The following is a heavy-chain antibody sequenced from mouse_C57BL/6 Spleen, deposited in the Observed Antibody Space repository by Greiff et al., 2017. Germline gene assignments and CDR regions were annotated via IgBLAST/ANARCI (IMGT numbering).Heavy chain of an antibody. D-gene: IGHD1-1*01. CDR3: ARGKSYGCGSGGYFDV. J-gene: IGHJ1*03. Sequence: VQLQQSGAELARPGASVKLSCKASGYTFTSYGISWVKQRTGQGLEWIGEIYPRSGNTYYNEKFKGKATLTADKSSSTAYMELSSLTSEDSAVYFCARGKSYGCGSGGYFDVWGTGTTVTVSS. V-gene: IGHV1-81*01. CDR1: GYTFTSYG. CDR2: IYPRSGNT.